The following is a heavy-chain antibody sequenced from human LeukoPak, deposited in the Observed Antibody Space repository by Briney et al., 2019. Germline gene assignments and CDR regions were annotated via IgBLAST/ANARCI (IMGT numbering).Heavy chain of an antibody. CDR1: GFTFSSYW. V-gene: IGHV3-74*01. Sequence: GGSLRLSCTASGFTFSSYWMQWVRQAPGMGLVWVSRINSDGSSPSYADSVKGRFTISRDNSKNTLYLQMNNLSAEDTAVYYCARETSGSFPYWGQGTLVTVSS. CDR3: ARETSGSFPY. D-gene: IGHD2-15*01. CDR2: INSDGSSP. J-gene: IGHJ4*02.